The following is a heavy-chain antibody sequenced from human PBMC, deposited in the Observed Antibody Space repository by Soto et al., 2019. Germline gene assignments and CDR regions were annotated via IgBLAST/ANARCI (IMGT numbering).Heavy chain of an antibody. Sequence: GESLKISCKGSGYSFTSYWIGWARQMPGKGLEWMGIIYPGDSDTRYSPSFQGQVTISADKSISTAYLQWSSLKASDTAMYYCARQGNYDSSGYYLGHIDYWGQGTLVTVSS. D-gene: IGHD3-22*01. J-gene: IGHJ4*02. CDR2: IYPGDSDT. CDR3: ARQGNYDSSGYYLGHIDY. CDR1: GYSFTSYW. V-gene: IGHV5-51*01.